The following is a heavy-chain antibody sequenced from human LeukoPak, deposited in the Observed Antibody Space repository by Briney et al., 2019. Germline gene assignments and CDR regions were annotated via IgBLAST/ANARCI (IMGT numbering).Heavy chain of an antibody. CDR3: ATASQSRGGLYAFDT. J-gene: IGHJ3*02. Sequence: ASVKVSCKASGYTFTGYYMHWVRQAPGQGLEWMGWINPNSGGTNYAQKFQGRVTMTRDTSISTAYMELSRLRSDDTAVYYCATASQSRGGLYAFDTWGQGTMVTVSS. CDR1: GYTFTGYY. V-gene: IGHV1-2*02. CDR2: INPNSGGT. D-gene: IGHD3/OR15-3a*01.